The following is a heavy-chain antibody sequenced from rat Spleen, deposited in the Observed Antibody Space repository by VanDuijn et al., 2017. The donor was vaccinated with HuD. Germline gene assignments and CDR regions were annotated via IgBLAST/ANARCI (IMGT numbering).Heavy chain of an antibody. Sequence: EVQLVESGGGLVQPGRSMKLSCAASGFTFSSFPMAWVRQAPTKGLEWVATISTSGGSTYYRDSVKGRFTISRDNAKSTLYLQMNSLRSEDTATYYCTRVDYYDAFDYWGQGVMVTVSS. CDR1: GFTFSSFP. D-gene: IGHD1-12*01. V-gene: IGHV5-46*01. J-gene: IGHJ2*01. CDR3: TRVDYYDAFDY. CDR2: ISTSGGST.